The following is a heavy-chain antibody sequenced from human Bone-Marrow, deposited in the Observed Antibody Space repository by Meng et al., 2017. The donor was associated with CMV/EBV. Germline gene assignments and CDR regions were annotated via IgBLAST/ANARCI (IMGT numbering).Heavy chain of an antibody. CDR2: ISSSSSYI. D-gene: IGHD3-9*01. CDR1: GFTFSSYS. Sequence: GGSLRLSCAASGFTFSSYSMNWVRQAPGKGLEWVSSISSSSSYIYYADSVKGRFTISRDNAKNSLYLQMNSLRAEDTAVYYCARDFYDILKILGNYYYYGMDVWGQGTTVTVSS. J-gene: IGHJ6*02. CDR3: ARDFYDILKILGNYYYYGMDV. V-gene: IGHV3-21*01.